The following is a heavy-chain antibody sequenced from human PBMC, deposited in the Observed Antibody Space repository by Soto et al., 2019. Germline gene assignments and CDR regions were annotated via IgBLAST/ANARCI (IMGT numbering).Heavy chain of an antibody. J-gene: IGHJ4*02. Sequence: QVQLVQSGAEVKKPGASVKVSCKASGYTFTSYGISWVRQAPGQGLEWMGWISAYNGNTNYAQKLQGRVTMTPDPSTSTAYMELRSLRSDDTAVYYCARGRLARGYYDSSGYFKEWGQGTLVTVSS. V-gene: IGHV1-18*01. CDR1: GYTFTSYG. D-gene: IGHD3-22*01. CDR3: ARGRLARGYYDSSGYFKE. CDR2: ISAYNGNT.